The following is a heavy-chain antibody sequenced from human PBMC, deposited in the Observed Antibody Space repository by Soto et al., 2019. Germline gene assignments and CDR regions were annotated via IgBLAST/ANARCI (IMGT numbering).Heavy chain of an antibody. CDR3: AKAVGTYYYDSSGYLRSGYFDY. J-gene: IGHJ4*02. CDR2: ISGSGGST. D-gene: IGHD3-22*01. CDR1: GFTFSSYA. Sequence: LRLSCAASGFTFSSYAMSWVRQAPGKGLGWVSAISGSGGSTYYADSVKGRFTISRDNSKNTLYLQMNSLRAEDTAVYYCAKAVGTYYYDSSGYLRSGYFDYWGQGTLVTVSS. V-gene: IGHV3-23*01.